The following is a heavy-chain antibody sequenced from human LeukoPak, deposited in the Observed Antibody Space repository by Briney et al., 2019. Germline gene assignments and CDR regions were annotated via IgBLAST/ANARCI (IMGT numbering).Heavy chain of an antibody. CDR1: GYTFTSYA. V-gene: IGHV1-69*13. Sequence: PVKVSCKASGYTFTSYAMNWVRQAPGQGLEWMGGIIPIFGTANYAQKFQGRVTITADESTSTAYMELSSLRSEDTAVYYCASAKRPTMIVVVPEYYFDYRGQGTLVTVSS. CDR2: IIPIFGTA. CDR3: ASAKRPTMIVVVPEYYFDY. D-gene: IGHD3-22*01. J-gene: IGHJ4*02.